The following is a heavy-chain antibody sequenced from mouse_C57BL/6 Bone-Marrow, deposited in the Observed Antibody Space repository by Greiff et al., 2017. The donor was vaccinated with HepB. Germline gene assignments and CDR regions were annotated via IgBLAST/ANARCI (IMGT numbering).Heavy chain of an antibody. D-gene: IGHD1-1*01. CDR2: ISDGGSYT. J-gene: IGHJ1*03. CDR3: AREGDYGSRGWYFDV. Sequence: EVKLQESGGGLVKPGGSLKLSCAASGFTFSSYAMSWVRQTPEKRLEWVATISDGGSYTYYPDNVKGRFTISRDNAKNNLYLQMSHLKSEDTAMYYCAREGDYGSRGWYFDVWGTGTTVTVSS. V-gene: IGHV5-4*01. CDR1: GFTFSSYA.